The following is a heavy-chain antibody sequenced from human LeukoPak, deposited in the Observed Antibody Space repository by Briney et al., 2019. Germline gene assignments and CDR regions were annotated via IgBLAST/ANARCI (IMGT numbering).Heavy chain of an antibody. CDR1: GITVSSND. Sequence: GGSLRLSCTASGITVSSNDMCWVRQAPGKGLEWISLIYSGGRTDYADSVKGRFTISRDNAKNSLYLQMNSPRAEDTAVYYCARDTRALLPDPWGQGTLVTVSS. CDR2: IYSGGRT. D-gene: IGHD2/OR15-2a*01. V-gene: IGHV3-53*01. J-gene: IGHJ5*02. CDR3: ARDTRALLPDP.